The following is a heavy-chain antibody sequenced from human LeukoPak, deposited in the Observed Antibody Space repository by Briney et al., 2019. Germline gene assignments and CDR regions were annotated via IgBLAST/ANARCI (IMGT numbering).Heavy chain of an antibody. Sequence: GGSLRLSCAASGFTFSNYAMSWVRQAPGKGLEWVSGISASAGSTYIADSVKGRFTISRDNSKNTLYLQMNSLKVEDTAVYYCAKSRGSSYSYAPFDYWGQGTLVTVSS. D-gene: IGHD3-22*01. J-gene: IGHJ4*02. CDR3: AKSRGSSYSYAPFDY. CDR1: GFTFSNYA. V-gene: IGHV3-23*01. CDR2: ISASAGST.